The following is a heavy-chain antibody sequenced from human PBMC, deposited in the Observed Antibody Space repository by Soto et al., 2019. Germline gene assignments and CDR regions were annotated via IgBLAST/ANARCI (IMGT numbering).Heavy chain of an antibody. D-gene: IGHD6-19*01. J-gene: IGHJ6*02. CDR1: GGTFSSYA. Sequence: SVKVSCKASGGTFSSYAISWVRQAPGQGLEWMGGIIPIFGTANYAQKFQGRVTITADESTSTAYMELSSLRSEDTAVYYCARDSVAGNYYYYGMDVWGQGTTVTVSS. CDR2: IIPIFGTA. V-gene: IGHV1-69*13. CDR3: ARDSVAGNYYYYGMDV.